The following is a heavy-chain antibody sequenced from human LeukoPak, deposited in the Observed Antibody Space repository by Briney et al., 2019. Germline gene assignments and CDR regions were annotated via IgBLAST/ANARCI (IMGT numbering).Heavy chain of an antibody. V-gene: IGHV3-23*01. CDR2: ISPSGGIT. CDR1: GFTFTSYA. J-gene: IGHJ1*01. CDR3: AKDDDWGRFKD. Sequence: QPGGSLRLSCAASGFTFTSYAMSWVRQAPGKGLEWVSGISPSGGITYYTDSVRGRFTISRDNSKNTVSLQMNSLRDEDTAVYYCAKDDDWGRFKDWGQGTLVTVSS. D-gene: IGHD3-16*01.